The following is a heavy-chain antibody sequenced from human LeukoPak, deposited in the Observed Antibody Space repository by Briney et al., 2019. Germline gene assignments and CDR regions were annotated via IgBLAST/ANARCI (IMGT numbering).Heavy chain of an antibody. J-gene: IGHJ6*03. Sequence: ASVKVSCKASGYTFTSYYMHWVRQAPGQGLEWMGIINPSGGSTSYAQKFQGRVTMTRDTSISTAYMELSRLRSDDTAVYYCARGGGCTNGVCYISYYYYYMDVWGKGTTVTVSS. CDR1: GYTFTSYY. CDR2: INPSGGST. CDR3: ARGGGCTNGVCYISYYYYYMDV. V-gene: IGHV1-46*01. D-gene: IGHD2-8*01.